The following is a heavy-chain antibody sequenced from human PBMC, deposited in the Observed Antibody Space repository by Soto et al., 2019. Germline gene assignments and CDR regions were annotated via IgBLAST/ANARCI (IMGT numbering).Heavy chain of an antibody. Sequence: GGSLRLSCAASGFTFSSYAMSWVRQAPGKGLEWVSAISGSGGSTYYADSVKGRFTISRDNSKNTRYLQMNSLRAEDTAVYYCAKDSQDIVVVVAANDAFDIWGQGTMVTVSS. D-gene: IGHD2-15*01. CDR1: GFTFSSYA. J-gene: IGHJ3*02. CDR2: ISGSGGST. V-gene: IGHV3-23*01. CDR3: AKDSQDIVVVVAANDAFDI.